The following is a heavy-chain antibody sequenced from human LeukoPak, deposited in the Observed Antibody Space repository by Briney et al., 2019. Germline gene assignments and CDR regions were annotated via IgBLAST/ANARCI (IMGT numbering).Heavy chain of an antibody. CDR3: ARGMSMIVVVITASQCDY. J-gene: IGHJ4*02. CDR2: ISYDGSNK. CDR1: GFTFSSYA. Sequence: GGPLRLSCAASGFTFSSYAMHWVHQAPGKGLEWVAVISYDGSNKYYADSVKGRFTISRDNSKNTLYLQMNSLRAEDTAVSYCARGMSMIVVVITASQCDYCGQGALVTVSS. D-gene: IGHD3-22*01. V-gene: IGHV3-30-3*01.